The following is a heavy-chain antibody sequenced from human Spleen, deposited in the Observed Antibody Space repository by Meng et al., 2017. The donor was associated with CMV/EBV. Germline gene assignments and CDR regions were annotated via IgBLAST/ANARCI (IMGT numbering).Heavy chain of an antibody. D-gene: IGHD4-11*01. Sequence: GGSLRLSCTVSGYSISSGYYWGWIRQPPGKGLEWVTFIQYDGSNKYYADSVKGRFTISRDNSKNTLYLQMNSLRAEDTAVYYCAKEKYSNYFLTGYWGQGTLVTVSS. CDR3: AKEKYSNYFLTGY. CDR2: IQYDGSNK. V-gene: IGHV3-30*02. CDR1: GYSISSGYY. J-gene: IGHJ4*02.